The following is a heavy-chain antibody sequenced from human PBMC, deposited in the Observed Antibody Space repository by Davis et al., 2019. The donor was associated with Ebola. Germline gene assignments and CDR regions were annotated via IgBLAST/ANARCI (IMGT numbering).Heavy chain of an antibody. CDR1: GFTFSSYW. CDR3: AKALTGFFYYMDV. J-gene: IGHJ6*03. CDR2: INSDGSST. Sequence: GESLKISCAASGFTFSSYWMHWVRQAPGKGLVWVSRINSDGSSTSYADSVKGRFTISRDNARNTLYLQMDSLRAEDTALYYCAKALTGFFYYMDVWGKGTTVTVSS. V-gene: IGHV3-74*01.